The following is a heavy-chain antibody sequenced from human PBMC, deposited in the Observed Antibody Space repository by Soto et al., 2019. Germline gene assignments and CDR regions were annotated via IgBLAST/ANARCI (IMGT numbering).Heavy chain of an antibody. CDR3: AKGTVAYYYYYYYMDV. J-gene: IGHJ6*03. CDR1: GFTFSSYA. Sequence: GGSLRLCCAASGFTFSSYAMSWVRQSPGGGLAWVSAISGSGGSTYYADSVKGRFTISRDNSKNTLYLQMNSLRAEDTAVYYCAKGTVAYYYYYYYMDVWGKGTTVTVSS. D-gene: IGHD2-15*01. V-gene: IGHV3-23*01. CDR2: ISGSGGST.